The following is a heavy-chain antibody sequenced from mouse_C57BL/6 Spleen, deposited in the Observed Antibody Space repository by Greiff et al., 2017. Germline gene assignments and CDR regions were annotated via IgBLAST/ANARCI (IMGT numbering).Heavy chain of an antibody. CDR3: ARGGDDAAWFAY. Sequence: VQLQQSGPELVKPGDSVKISCKASGYSFTGYFMNWVMQSHGKSLEWIGRINPYNGDTFYNQKFKGKATLTVDKSSSTAHMELRSLTSKDSAVYYCARGGDDAAWFAYWGQGTLVTVSA. CDR2: INPYNGDT. CDR1: GYSFTGYF. D-gene: IGHD2-3*01. J-gene: IGHJ3*01. V-gene: IGHV1-20*01.